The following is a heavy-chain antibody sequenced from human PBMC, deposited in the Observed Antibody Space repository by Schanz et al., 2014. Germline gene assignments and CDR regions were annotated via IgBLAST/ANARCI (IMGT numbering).Heavy chain of an antibody. D-gene: IGHD3-3*01. CDR1: GYTFTNHY. CDR2: ISPSSGGT. J-gene: IGHJ5*02. Sequence: QVQVIQSGPEVKKPGASVKVSCKASGYTFTNHYLHWVRQAPGQGLEWMGRISPSSGGTNYAQNFQGRVTMTKDTSINTVYMELSTLTSYDTAVYYCARESVSRTRWFDPWGQGTLVTVSS. CDR3: ARESVSRTRWFDP. V-gene: IGHV1-2*06.